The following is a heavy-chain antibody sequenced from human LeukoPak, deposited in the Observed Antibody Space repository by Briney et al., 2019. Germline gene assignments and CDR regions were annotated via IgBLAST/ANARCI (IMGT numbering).Heavy chain of an antibody. V-gene: IGHV1-69*04. J-gene: IGHJ6*02. Sequence: SVKVSCKASGYTFTGYYMHWVRQAPGQGLEWMGRIIPILGVANYAQKFQGRVTITADKSTSTAYMELSSLRSEDTAVYYCARVRGSYGYYYGMDVWGQGTTVTVSS. CDR3: ARVRGSYGYYYGMDV. CDR2: IIPILGVA. CDR1: GYTFTGYY. D-gene: IGHD1-26*01.